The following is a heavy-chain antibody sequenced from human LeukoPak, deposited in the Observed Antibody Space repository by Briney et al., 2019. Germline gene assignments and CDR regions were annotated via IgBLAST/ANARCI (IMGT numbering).Heavy chain of an antibody. D-gene: IGHD2-15*01. V-gene: IGHV4-59*01. CDR2: IYYSGST. CDR1: GGPISSYY. J-gene: IGHJ3*02. CDR3: ARDLTYRGWYDAFDI. Sequence: SETLSLTCTVSGGPISSYYWSWIRQPPGTGLEWIGHIYYSGSTNYNPSLKSRVTISVDTSKNQFSLKLSSVTAADTAVYYCARDLTYRGWYDAFDIWGQGTMVTVSS.